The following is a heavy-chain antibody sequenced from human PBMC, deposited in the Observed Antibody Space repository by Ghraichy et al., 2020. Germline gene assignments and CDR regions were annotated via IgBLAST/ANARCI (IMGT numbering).Heavy chain of an antibody. J-gene: IGHJ6*02. CDR1: GFTFSSYG. Sequence: GESLNISCVGSGFTFSSYGMNWVRQAPGKSLEWVSYITSSSRTIAYADSVKGRFTISRDNAHNSLYLQMKSLRDEDTAVYYCARASTVVRYFYYDGMDVWGQGTTVTVSS. V-gene: IGHV3-48*02. D-gene: IGHD4-23*01. CDR3: ARASTVVRYFYYDGMDV. CDR2: ITSSSRTI.